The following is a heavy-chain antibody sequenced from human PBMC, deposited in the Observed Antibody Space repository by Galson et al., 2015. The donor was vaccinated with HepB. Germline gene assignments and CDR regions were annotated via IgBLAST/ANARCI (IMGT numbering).Heavy chain of an antibody. CDR1: GFTFSSYW. CDR2: INQNGSAE. Sequence: SLRLSCAASGFTFSSYWMNWVRQAPGKGLEWVAHINQNGSAEYYVDSVTGRFTISRDNAKDSGYLQLDSPRGEDTAVYYCERRISLGRGIITAPEYYYGRDVWGRGTTVTVAS. J-gene: IGHJ6*02. D-gene: IGHD3-22*01. CDR3: ERRISLGRGIITAPEYYYGRDV. V-gene: IGHV3-7*03.